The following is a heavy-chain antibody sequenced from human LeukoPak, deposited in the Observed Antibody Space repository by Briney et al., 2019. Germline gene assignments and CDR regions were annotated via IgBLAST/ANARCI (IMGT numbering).Heavy chain of an antibody. Sequence: GGSLRLSCAASGFTFSSYAMSWVRRAPGKGLEWVSAIRGSGGSTYYADSVKGRFTISRDNSKNTLHLQMNSLRAEDTAVYYCAKDYGDYYFDYWGQGTLVTVSS. J-gene: IGHJ4*02. CDR1: GFTFSSYA. CDR3: AKDYGDYYFDY. V-gene: IGHV3-23*01. CDR2: IRGSGGST. D-gene: IGHD4-17*01.